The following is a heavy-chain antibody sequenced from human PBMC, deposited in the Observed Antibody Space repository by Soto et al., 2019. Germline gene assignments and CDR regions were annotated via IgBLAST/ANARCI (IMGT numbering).Heavy chain of an antibody. CDR1: GYTFTSYD. V-gene: IGHV1-8*01. D-gene: IGHD2-21*02. CDR3: ARFRDWAIGYYYYGMDV. Sequence: GASVKVSCKASGYTFTSYDISWVRQATGQGLEWMGWMNPNSGNTGYAQKFQGRVTMTRNTSISTAYMELSSLRSEDTAVYYCARFRDWAIGYYYYGMDVWGQGTTVTVSS. CDR2: MNPNSGNT. J-gene: IGHJ6*02.